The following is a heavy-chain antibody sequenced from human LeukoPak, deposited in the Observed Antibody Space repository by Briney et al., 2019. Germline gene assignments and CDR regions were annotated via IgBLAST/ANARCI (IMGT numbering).Heavy chain of an antibody. CDR1: GFSFSSYG. J-gene: IGHJ4*02. V-gene: IGHV3-30*02. Sequence: GSLRLSYAGSGFSFSSYGMHWVRQAPGKGLEWMAFIRSDGSNKYYADSVKGRFTISRDNSKNTLYLQMNSLRAEDTAVYYCARILDSAWGELGYWGQGTLVTVSS. CDR3: ARILDSAWGELGY. D-gene: IGHD6-19*01. CDR2: IRSDGSNK.